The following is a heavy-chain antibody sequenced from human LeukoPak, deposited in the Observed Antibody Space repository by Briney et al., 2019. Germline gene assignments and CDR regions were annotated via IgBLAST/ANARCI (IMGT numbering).Heavy chain of an antibody. CDR1: GGSFSGYY. Sequence: SETLFLTCAVYGGSFSGYYWSWIRQPPGKGLEWIGEINHSGSTNYNPSLKSRVTISVDTSKNQFSLKLSSVTAADTAVYYCARDPEGHGYYFDYWGQGALVTVSS. CDR3: ARDPEGHGYYFDY. V-gene: IGHV4-34*01. J-gene: IGHJ4*02. D-gene: IGHD3-3*01. CDR2: INHSGST.